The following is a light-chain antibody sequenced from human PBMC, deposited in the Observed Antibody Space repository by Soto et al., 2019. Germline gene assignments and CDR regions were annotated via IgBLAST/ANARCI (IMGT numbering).Light chain of an antibody. CDR2: EDN. Sequence: QSVLTQPASVSGSPGQSISISCTGTSTDVGSYKLVSWYQQHPGKAPKLMIFEDNKRPSGVSNRFSGSKSANTASLTISGLQAEDEADYYCCSYAGSSSWVFGGGTKLTVL. CDR1: STDVGSYKL. J-gene: IGLJ3*02. V-gene: IGLV2-23*01. CDR3: CSYAGSSSWV.